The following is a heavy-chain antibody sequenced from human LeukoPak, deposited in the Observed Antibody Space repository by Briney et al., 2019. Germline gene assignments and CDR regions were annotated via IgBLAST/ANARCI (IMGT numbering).Heavy chain of an antibody. CDR1: GGSISSGGYY. V-gene: IGHV4-30-2*01. CDR3: ARESCSSTSCYTPTYYFDY. D-gene: IGHD2-2*02. CDR2: IYHSGST. Sequence: SETLSLTCTVSGGSISSGGYYWSWIRQPPGKGLEWIGYIYHSGSTYYNPSLKSRVTMSVDTSKNQFSLKLSSVTAADTAVYYCARESCSSTSCYTPTYYFDYWGQGTLVTVSS. J-gene: IGHJ4*02.